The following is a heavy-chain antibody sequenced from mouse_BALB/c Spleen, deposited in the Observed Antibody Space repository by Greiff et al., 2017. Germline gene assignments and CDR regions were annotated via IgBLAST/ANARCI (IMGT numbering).Heavy chain of an antibody. J-gene: IGHJ4*01. CDR1: GYSITSDYA. CDR3: ARVTTVAPYYAMDY. D-gene: IGHD1-1*01. V-gene: IGHV3-2*02. Sequence: EVMLVESGPGLVKPSQSLSLTCTVTGYSITSDYAWNWIRQFPGNTLEWMGYISYSGSTSYNPSLKSRISITRDTSKNQFFLQLNSVTTEDTATYYCARVTTVAPYYAMDYWGQGTSVTVSS. CDR2: ISYSGST.